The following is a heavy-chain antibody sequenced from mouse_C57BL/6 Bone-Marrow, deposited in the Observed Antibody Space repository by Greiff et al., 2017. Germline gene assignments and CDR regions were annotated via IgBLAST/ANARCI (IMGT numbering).Heavy chain of an antibody. J-gene: IGHJ1*03. CDR2: IDPSDSYT. D-gene: IGHD1-1*02. CDR1: GYTFTSYW. CDR3: ARYSGYYWYFDV. V-gene: IGHV1-50*01. Sequence: QVQLQQPGAELVKPGASVKLSCKASGYTFTSYWMQWVKQRPGQGLEWIGEIDPSDSYTNYNQKFKGKATLTVDTSSSTAYMQLSSLTSEDSAVYYCARYSGYYWYFDVWGTGTTVTVSS.